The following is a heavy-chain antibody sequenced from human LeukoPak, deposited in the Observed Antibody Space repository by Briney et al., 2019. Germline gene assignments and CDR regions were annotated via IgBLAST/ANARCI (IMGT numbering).Heavy chain of an antibody. J-gene: IGHJ6*03. CDR3: TRGQRGYSGYDQFYYYYYMDV. Sequence: GGSLRLSCTASGFTFGDYAMSWVRQAPGKGLEWVGFIRSKAYGGTTEYAASVKGRFTISRDDSKSIAYLQMNSLKTEDTAVYYCTRGQRGYSGYDQFYYYYYMDVWGKGTTVTISS. CDR2: IRSKAYGGTT. CDR1: GFTFGDYA. D-gene: IGHD5-12*01. V-gene: IGHV3-49*04.